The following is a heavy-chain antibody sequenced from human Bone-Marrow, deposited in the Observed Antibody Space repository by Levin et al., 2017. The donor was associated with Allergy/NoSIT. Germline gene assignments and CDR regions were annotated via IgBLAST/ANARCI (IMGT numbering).Heavy chain of an antibody. CDR1: GFTVSSKY. CDR2: IYSGGGT. J-gene: IGHJ3*02. V-gene: IGHV3-66*01. D-gene: IGHD5-12*01. CDR3: ARDPNSGYNFYTFDI. Sequence: GESLKISCAASGFTVSSKYMSWVRQAPGKGLEWVSVIYSGGGTYYADSVQGRFTMSRDKSKNTLYLQMNSLRAEDTAVYYCARDPNSGYNFYTFDIWGQGTMVTVSS.